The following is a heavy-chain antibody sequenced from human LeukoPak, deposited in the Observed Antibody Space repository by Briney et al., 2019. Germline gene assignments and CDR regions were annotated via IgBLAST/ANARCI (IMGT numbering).Heavy chain of an antibody. Sequence: SETLSLTCTVSGGSISSSSYYWGWIRQPPGKGLEWIGSIYYSGSTYYNPSLKSRVTISVDTSKNQFSLKLSSVTAADTAVYYCAGEDDILRFWFDPWGQGTLVTVSS. CDR3: AGEDDILRFWFDP. V-gene: IGHV4-39*07. CDR1: GGSISSSSYY. CDR2: IYYSGST. J-gene: IGHJ5*02. D-gene: IGHD3-9*01.